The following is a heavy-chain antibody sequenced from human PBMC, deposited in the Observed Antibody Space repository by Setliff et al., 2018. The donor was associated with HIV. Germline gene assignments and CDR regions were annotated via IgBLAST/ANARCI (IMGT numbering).Heavy chain of an antibody. CDR3: ASPVVTTPHDAFDI. CDR1: GYTFTNYY. J-gene: IGHJ3*02. CDR2: INPSGGKT. D-gene: IGHD2-15*01. Sequence: ASVKVSCKASGYTFTNYYIHWVRQAPGQVLEWMGLINPSGGKTNYAQKFQGRVTMTRDTSTSTVYMELSSLRSEDTAVYYCASPVVTTPHDAFDIWGQGTMVTVSS. V-gene: IGHV1-46*01.